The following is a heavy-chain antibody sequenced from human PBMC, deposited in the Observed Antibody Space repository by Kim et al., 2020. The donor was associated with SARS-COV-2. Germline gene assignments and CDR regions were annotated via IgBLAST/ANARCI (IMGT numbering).Heavy chain of an antibody. J-gene: IGHJ5*02. CDR1: GGSISSYY. V-gene: IGHV4-59*01. CDR2: IYYSGST. CDR3: ARTHNWFDP. Sequence: SETLSLTCTVSGGSISSYYWSWIRQPPGKGLEWIGYIYYSGSTNYNPSLKSRVTISVDTSKNQFSLKLSSVTAADTAVYYCARTHNWFDPWGQGTRVTVS.